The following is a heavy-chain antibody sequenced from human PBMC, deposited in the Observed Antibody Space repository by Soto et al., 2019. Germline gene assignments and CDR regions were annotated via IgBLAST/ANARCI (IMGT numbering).Heavy chain of an antibody. CDR1: GGSISSGDYY. CDR2: IYYSGST. D-gene: IGHD3-9*01. J-gene: IGHJ4*02. CDR3: ARDRGGGGYYDILTGRYFDY. V-gene: IGHV4-30-4*01. Sequence: KTSETLSLTCTVSGGSISSGDYYWSWIRQPPGKGLEWIGYIYYSGSTYYNPSLKSRVTISVDTSKNQFSLKLSSVTAADTAVYYCARDRGGGGYYDILTGRYFDYWGQGTLVTVSS.